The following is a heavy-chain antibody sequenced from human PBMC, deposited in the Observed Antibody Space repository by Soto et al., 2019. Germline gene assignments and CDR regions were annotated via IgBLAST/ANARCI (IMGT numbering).Heavy chain of an antibody. CDR3: ARGKSDIVVVPAATVGYYYMDV. J-gene: IGHJ6*03. Sequence: LEPRSQNRREASSAVISGSCFRNRIRQPPGKGLEWIGSIYYSGSTYYNPSLKSRVTISVDTSKNQFSLKLSSVTAADTAVYYCARGKSDIVVVPAATVGYYYMDVWVKGTTVTVSS. CDR1: SSAVISGSCF. CDR2: IYYSGST. V-gene: IGHV4-39*01. D-gene: IGHD2-2*01.